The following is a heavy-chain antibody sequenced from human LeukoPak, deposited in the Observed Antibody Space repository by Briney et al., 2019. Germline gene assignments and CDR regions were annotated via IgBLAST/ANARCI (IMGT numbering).Heavy chain of an antibody. D-gene: IGHD6-19*01. CDR1: GFTFSSYA. J-gene: IGHJ4*02. V-gene: IGHV3-23*01. CDR2: ISGSGVST. CDR3: AKRLGITVAGSRGHYYFDY. Sequence: GGSLRLSCAASGFTFSSYAMSWVRQAPGKGLEWVSAISGSGVSTYYADSVKGRFTISRDNSKNTLYLQMNSLRAEDTAVHYCAKRLGITVAGSRGHYYFDYWGQGTLVTVSS.